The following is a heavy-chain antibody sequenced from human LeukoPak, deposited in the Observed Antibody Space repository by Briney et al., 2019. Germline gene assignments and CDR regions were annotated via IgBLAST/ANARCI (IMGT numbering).Heavy chain of an antibody. V-gene: IGHV4-61*08. D-gene: IGHD2-21*02. CDR2: IYYSGST. Sequence: PSETLSLICTVSGGSVSNYAYYWSWIRQPPGKGLEWIGHIYYSGSTNYNPSLKSRVTISIDTSKNQFSLKLTSVTAADTAVYYCARDRVVVTAYYGMDVWGQGTTVTVSS. CDR1: GGSVSNYAYY. CDR3: ARDRVVVTAYYGMDV. J-gene: IGHJ6*02.